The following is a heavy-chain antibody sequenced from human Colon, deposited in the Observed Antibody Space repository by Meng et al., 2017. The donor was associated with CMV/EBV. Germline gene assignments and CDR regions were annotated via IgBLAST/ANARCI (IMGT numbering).Heavy chain of an antibody. D-gene: IGHD3-3*01. Sequence: SLRLSCAASGFTFDDFAMHWVRQGPGKGLEWVSGVSWNGGRAGYADTVKGRFTISRDNAKNSVYLQMNSLRVEDTGVYYCAKDIAMAGVVNGVENWGQGTLVTVSS. CDR3: AKDIAMAGVVNGVEN. V-gene: IGHV3-9*01. J-gene: IGHJ4*02. CDR1: GFTFDDFA. CDR2: VSWNGGRA.